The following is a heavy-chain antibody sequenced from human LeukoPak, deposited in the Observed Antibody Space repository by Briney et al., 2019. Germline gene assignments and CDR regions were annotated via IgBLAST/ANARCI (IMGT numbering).Heavy chain of an antibody. V-gene: IGHV3-20*04. CDR2: INWNGGST. D-gene: IGHD4-17*01. CDR3: ARAHLRASAFDI. J-gene: IGHJ3*02. CDR1: GFTFDDYG. Sequence: PGGSLRLSCAASGFTFDDYGMSWVRQAPGKGLEWVSGINWNGGSTGYADSVKGRFTISRDNAKNSLYLQMNSLRAEDTVSYYCARAHLRASAFDIWGQGTMVTVSS.